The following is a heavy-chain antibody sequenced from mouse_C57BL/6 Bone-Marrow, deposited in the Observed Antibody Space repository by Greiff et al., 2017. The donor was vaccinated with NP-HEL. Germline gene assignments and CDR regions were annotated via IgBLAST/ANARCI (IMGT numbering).Heavy chain of an antibody. CDR2: IYPGVGDT. D-gene: IGHD2-4*01. V-gene: IGHV1-82*01. J-gene: IGHJ2*01. CDR1: GYAFSSSW. CDR3: ARGGLYYDYDGDYFDY. Sequence: VQLQQSGPELVKPGASVKISCKASGYAFSSSWMNWVKQRPGKGLEWIGRIYPGVGDTNYNGKFKGKATLTADKSSSTAYMQLSSLTSEDSAVYFCARGGLYYDYDGDYFDYWGQGTTLTVSS.